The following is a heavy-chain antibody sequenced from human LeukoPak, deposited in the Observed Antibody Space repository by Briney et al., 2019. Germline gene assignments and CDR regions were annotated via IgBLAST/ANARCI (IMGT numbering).Heavy chain of an antibody. CDR3: AKSTSYYYDTSGYLDY. V-gene: IGHV3-23*01. CDR2: ISGSGGST. Sequence: GGSLRLSCAASGFTFSTYAMTWVRQAPGKGLEWVSDISGSGGSTYYADSVKGRFTISRDNSKNTLYVQMNSLSAEDTAVYYCAKSTSYYYDTSGYLDYWGQGTLVTVPS. CDR1: GFTFSTYA. J-gene: IGHJ4*02. D-gene: IGHD3-22*01.